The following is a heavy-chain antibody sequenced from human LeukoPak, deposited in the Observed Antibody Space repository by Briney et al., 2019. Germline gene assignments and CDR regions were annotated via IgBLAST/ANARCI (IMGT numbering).Heavy chain of an antibody. Sequence: GGSLRLSCAASGFSFSSYVMNWVRQAPGKGLVWVSRINSDGSSTGYADSVKGRFTISRDNAKNTLYLQMNSLRAEDTAVYYCAKDRQDSGSYSLFLDYWGQGTLVTVSS. CDR1: GFSFSSYV. D-gene: IGHD1-26*01. J-gene: IGHJ4*02. CDR3: AKDRQDSGSYSLFLDY. CDR2: INSDGSST. V-gene: IGHV3-74*01.